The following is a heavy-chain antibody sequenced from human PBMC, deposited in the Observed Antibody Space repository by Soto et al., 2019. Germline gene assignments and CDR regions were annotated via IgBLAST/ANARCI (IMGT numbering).Heavy chain of an antibody. CDR1: GGSFSDYA. Sequence: QVQLVQSGTEVQKPGSSVRVSCKVSGGSFSDYAITWVRQAPGQGLEWMGRIIPKFPTGEYAKKFQGTVKITADKSTSTVYLEVSSLRHEDTAVYYCARDGVRGGWYYFDLWGQGTQVSVSS. V-gene: IGHV1-69*06. D-gene: IGHD6-19*01. J-gene: IGHJ4*02. CDR2: IIPKFPTG. CDR3: ARDGVRGGWYYFDL.